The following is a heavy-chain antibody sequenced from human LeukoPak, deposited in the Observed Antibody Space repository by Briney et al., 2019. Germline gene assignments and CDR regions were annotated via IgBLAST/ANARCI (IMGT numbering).Heavy chain of an antibody. D-gene: IGHD3-3*01. CDR3: AGIPVFGVVLHQEPV. Sequence: SVKVSCKASGGAFSDYALNWERQAPGQGLEWMGVFIPILGTANCTQKFQGRVTITADISTNTVYMELSSLRSEDTAVYFCAGIPVFGVVLHQEPVWGKGTTVTVSS. V-gene: IGHV1-69*10. CDR2: FIPILGTA. CDR1: GGAFSDYA. J-gene: IGHJ6*04.